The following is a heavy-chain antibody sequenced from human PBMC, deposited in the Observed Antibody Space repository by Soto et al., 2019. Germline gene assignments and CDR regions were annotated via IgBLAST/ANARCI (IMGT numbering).Heavy chain of an antibody. CDR3: ARLGVAGTWNWFDP. J-gene: IGHJ5*02. Sequence: SETLSLTCSVSGGTISGGHYWGWIRLRPGKGLEWIGCIYYSGSTYYNPSLKSRVTISVDTSKNQFSLKLSSVTAADTAVYYCARLGVAGTWNWFDPWGQGTLVTVSS. D-gene: IGHD6-19*01. CDR1: GGTISGGHY. CDR2: IYYSGST. V-gene: IGHV4-39*01.